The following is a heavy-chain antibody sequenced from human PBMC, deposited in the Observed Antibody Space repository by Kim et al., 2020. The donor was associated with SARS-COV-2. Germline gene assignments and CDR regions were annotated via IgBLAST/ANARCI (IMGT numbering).Heavy chain of an antibody. CDR3: ARLPF. Sequence: SETLSLTCTVSGGSVSSGSYYWSWIRQPPGKGLEWIAYSYNSGSTDYNPSLKSRVTISVDTSKNQFSLKLTSVTAADTAVYYCARLPFWGRGTTVTVSS. CDR1: GGSVSSGSYY. J-gene: IGHJ6*02. CDR2: SYNSGST. V-gene: IGHV4-61*01.